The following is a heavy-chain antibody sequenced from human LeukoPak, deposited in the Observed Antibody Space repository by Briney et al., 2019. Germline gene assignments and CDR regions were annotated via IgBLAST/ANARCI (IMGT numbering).Heavy chain of an antibody. CDR1: GGSFSGHY. CDR2: INHSGRT. D-gene: IGHD3-3*01. J-gene: IGHJ4*02. Sequence: SETLSLTCAVYGGSFSGHYWSWIRQPPGKGLEWIGEINHSGRTNYNPSLESRVTRSVDTSKNHFSLKLSSVTAADTAVYYCASGQYYDLWSGYYVDWGQGTLVTVSA. CDR3: ASGQYYDLWSGYYVD. V-gene: IGHV4-34*01.